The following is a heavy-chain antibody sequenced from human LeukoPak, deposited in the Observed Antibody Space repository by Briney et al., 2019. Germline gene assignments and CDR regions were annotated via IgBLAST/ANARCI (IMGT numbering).Heavy chain of an antibody. D-gene: IGHD6-13*01. CDR1: GFTFSSYW. CDR3: ARELAGIPMGFDP. V-gene: IGHV3-7*01. CDR2: IKQDGSEK. Sequence: GGSLRLSCAASGFTFSSYWMSWVRQAPGKGLEWVANIKQDGSEKYYVDSVKGRFTISRDDAKNSLYLQMNSLRAEDTAVYYCARELAGIPMGFDPWGQGTLVTVSS. J-gene: IGHJ5*02.